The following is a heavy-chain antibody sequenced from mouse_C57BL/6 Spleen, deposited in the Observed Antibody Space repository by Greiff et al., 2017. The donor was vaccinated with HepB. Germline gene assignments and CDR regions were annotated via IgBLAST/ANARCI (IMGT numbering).Heavy chain of an antibody. J-gene: IGHJ1*03. D-gene: IGHD1-1*01. CDR3: ARYYYGSGRYFDV. V-gene: IGHV14-3*01. CDR2: IDPANGNT. Sequence: VQLKQSVAELVRPGASVKLSCTASGFNIKNTYMHWVKQRPEQGLEWIGRIDPANGNTKYAPKFQGKGTITADTSSNTAYLQLSSLTSEDTAIYYCARYYYGSGRYFDVWGTGTTVTVSS. CDR1: GFNIKNTY.